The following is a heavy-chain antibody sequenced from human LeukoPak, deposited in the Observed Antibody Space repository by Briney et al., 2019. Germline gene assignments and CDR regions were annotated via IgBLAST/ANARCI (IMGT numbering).Heavy chain of an antibody. Sequence: GGSLRLSCAASGFTLSSYAMSWVRQAPGKGLEWVSAISGSGDRTYYADSVKGRVTISRDNAKNSLYLQMNSLRAEDTAVYYCARGGDTAMVPVYPSDYWGQGTLVTVSS. CDR3: ARGGDTAMVPVYPSDY. CDR2: ISGSGDRT. V-gene: IGHV3-23*01. D-gene: IGHD5-18*01. CDR1: GFTLSSYA. J-gene: IGHJ4*02.